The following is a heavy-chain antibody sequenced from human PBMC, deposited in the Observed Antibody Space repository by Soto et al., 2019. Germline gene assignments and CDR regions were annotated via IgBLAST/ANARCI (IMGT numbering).Heavy chain of an antibody. Sequence: QITLKESGPTLVKPTQTLTLTCTFSGFSLSTRGVAVGWFRQPPGKALEWLALIYWDEDMWYSPSLKSRLTITDDTSKNQVVLIMTNMDPVDTATYYCAHRPRGYAYYFDYWGQGTLVTVSS. D-gene: IGHD5-12*01. CDR1: GFSLSTRGVA. CDR3: AHRPRGYAYYFDY. CDR2: IYWDEDM. J-gene: IGHJ4*02. V-gene: IGHV2-5*02.